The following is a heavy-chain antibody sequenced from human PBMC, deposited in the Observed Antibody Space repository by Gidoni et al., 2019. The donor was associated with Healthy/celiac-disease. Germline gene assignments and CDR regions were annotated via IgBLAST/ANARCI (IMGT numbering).Heavy chain of an antibody. V-gene: IGHV1-18*01. Sequence: QVQLVQSGAEVKKPGASVKVSCKASGYTFTSYGISWVRQAPGQGLEWMGWISAYNGNTNYAQKLQGRVTMTTDTSTSTAYMELRSLRSDDTAVYYCARDFLGIADPLPYYYGMDVWGQGTTVTVSS. CDR1: GYTFTSYG. CDR2: ISAYNGNT. CDR3: ARDFLGIADPLPYYYGMDV. D-gene: IGHD6-13*01. J-gene: IGHJ6*02.